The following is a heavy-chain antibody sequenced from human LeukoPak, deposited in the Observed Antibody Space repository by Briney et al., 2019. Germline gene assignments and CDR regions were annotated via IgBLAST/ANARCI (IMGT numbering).Heavy chain of an antibody. CDR1: GYSFTNYW. Sequence: GESLKISCKGSGYSFTNYWITWVRQTPGKGLEWMGTIDASDSYTKYSPSFQGHVTISVDKSISTAYLQWSSLKASDTAMYYCARHSSGSSWLDPWGQGTPGSASS. CDR2: IDASDSYT. CDR3: ARHSSGSSWLDP. D-gene: IGHD1-26*01. J-gene: IGHJ5*02. V-gene: IGHV5-10-1*01.